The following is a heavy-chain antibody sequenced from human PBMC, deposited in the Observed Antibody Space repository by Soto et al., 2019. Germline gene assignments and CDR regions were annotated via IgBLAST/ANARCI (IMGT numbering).Heavy chain of an antibody. Sequence: SETLSLTCTVSGGSVSSGDYYWSWMRQSPGKGLEWIGYIYYSGTTNYNPSLESRVTISVDTSKNQFSLKLRSVTAADTAVYYCARLRYYIGFAYWGQGALVTVSS. CDR2: IYYSGTT. V-gene: IGHV4-61*08. D-gene: IGHD3-10*01. CDR1: GGSVSSGDYY. J-gene: IGHJ4*02. CDR3: ARLRYYIGFAY.